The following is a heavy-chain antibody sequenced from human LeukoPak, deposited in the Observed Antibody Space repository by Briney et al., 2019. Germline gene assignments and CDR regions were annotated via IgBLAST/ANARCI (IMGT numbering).Heavy chain of an antibody. CDR3: ARATLWYSNYGMDV. D-gene: IGHD6-13*01. CDR2: ITSSSSTI. CDR1: GFRFSFYS. J-gene: IGHJ6*02. V-gene: IGHV3-48*01. Sequence: GGSLRLSCAASGFRFSFYSMNWVRQAPGKGLEWVSYITSSSSTIYYADSVKGRFTISRDNAKNTLYLQMNSLRAEDTAVYYCARATLWYSNYGMDVWGQGTTVTVSS.